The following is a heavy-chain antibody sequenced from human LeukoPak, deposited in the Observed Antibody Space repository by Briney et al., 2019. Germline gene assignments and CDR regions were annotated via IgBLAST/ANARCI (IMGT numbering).Heavy chain of an antibody. CDR2: INPSSGST. Sequence: ASVKVSCKASGYTFTSYYMHWVRQAPGQGLEWMGIINPSSGSTSYAQKFQGRVTMTRDMSTSTVYMELSSLRSEDTAVYYCARDREGSPPFDYWGQGTLVTVSS. D-gene: IGHD1-26*01. CDR3: ARDREGSPPFDY. CDR1: GYTFTSYY. J-gene: IGHJ4*02. V-gene: IGHV1-46*01.